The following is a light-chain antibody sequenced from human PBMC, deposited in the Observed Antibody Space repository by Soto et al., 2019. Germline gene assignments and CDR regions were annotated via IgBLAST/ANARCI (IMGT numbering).Light chain of an antibody. J-gene: IGLJ3*02. CDR3: SSYTSSYTWV. CDR1: NNDVGGYNY. CDR2: GVS. V-gene: IGLV2-14*03. Sequence: QSALTQPASVSGSPGQSITISCTGTNNDVGGYNYVSWYQQHPGKAPKLLIYGVSDRPSGVSDRFSGSKSGNAASLTISGLRAEDGGDYYCSSYTSSYTWVFGGGTKVTVL.